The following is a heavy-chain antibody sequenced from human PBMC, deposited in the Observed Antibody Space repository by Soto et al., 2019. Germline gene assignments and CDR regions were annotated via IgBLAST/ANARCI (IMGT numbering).Heavy chain of an antibody. CDR3: ARDPEELELRRYGMDV. J-gene: IGHJ6*02. CDR2: IYYSGST. CDR1: GGSISSGGYY. V-gene: IGHV4-31*03. Sequence: PXATLSLTCTVSGGSISSGGYYWSWIRQHPGKGLEWIGYIYYSGSTYYNPSLKSRVTISVDTSKNQFSLKLSSVTAADTAVYYCARDPEELELRRYGMDVWGQGTTVTVSS. D-gene: IGHD1-7*01.